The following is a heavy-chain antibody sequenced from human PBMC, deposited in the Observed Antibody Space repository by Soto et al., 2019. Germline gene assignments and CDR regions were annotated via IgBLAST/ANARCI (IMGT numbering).Heavy chain of an antibody. CDR1: GFTFNDAW. CDR2: VKSKTVGGTT. J-gene: IGHJ4*02. Sequence: EVQLVESGGGLVKPGGSLRLSCAASGFTFNDAWMNWVRQAPGKGLEWVGRVKSKTVGGTTDYVAPVKGRFTISRDDSRNTLYLQMNNLKTEDTAIYYCTTDYCSSKTCHVNYWGQGTLVTVSS. V-gene: IGHV3-15*07. D-gene: IGHD2-2*01. CDR3: TTDYCSSKTCHVNY.